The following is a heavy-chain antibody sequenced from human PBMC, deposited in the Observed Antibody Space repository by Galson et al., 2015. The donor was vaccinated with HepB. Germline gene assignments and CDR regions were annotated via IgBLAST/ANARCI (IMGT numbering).Heavy chain of an antibody. D-gene: IGHD3/OR15-3a*01. Sequence: SMSLSCAASRFTFSLYSMHWVRQAPGKGLEWVSYNRSGIVTYYADSVKGRLTVSRDNAKNSLYLQMNSLSAEDTAVYYCARVSGWTGYRGRYFDLWGRGTLVTVSS. CDR2: NRSGIVT. CDR1: RFTFSLYS. CDR3: ARVSGWTGYRGRYFDL. V-gene: IGHV3-48*01. J-gene: IGHJ2*01.